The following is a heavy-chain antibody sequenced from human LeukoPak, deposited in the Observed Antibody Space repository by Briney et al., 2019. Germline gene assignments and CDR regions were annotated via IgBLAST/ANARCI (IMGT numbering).Heavy chain of an antibody. V-gene: IGHV1-18*01. CDR2: ISAYDGYT. Sequence: EASVKVSCKASGYIFTKYGFTWVRQAPGQGLEWMGWISAYDGYTNHAQKFQGRVTMTTDVSTSTAYMELRSLRSDDTAVYYCARVSGSIVARSAWFDSWGQGTLVTVSS. J-gene: IGHJ5*01. D-gene: IGHD6-6*01. CDR1: GYIFTKYG. CDR3: ARVSGSIVARSAWFDS.